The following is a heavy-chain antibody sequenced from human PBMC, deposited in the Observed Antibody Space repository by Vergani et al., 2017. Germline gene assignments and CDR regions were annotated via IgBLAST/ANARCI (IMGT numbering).Heavy chain of an antibody. CDR2: VSFRGDT. D-gene: IGHD3-10*01. J-gene: IGHJ4*02. CDR1: GASVNSYY. CDR3: ARSRIYYGAGSPDY. V-gene: IGHV4-59*02. Sequence: QVKLQESGPGLVKPSETLSLTCTVSGASVNSYYWSWIRQPPGKGLEWMWYVSFRGDTLYDPSVKGRMPISLNTSGNQFSLYLTSVAAADTAVYYCARSRIYYGAGSPDYWGQGTLVTVSS.